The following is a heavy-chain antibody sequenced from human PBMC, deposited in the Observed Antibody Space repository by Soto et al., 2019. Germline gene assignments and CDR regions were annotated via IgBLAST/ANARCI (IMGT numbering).Heavy chain of an antibody. CDR2: IGGSSYSI. Sequence: GGSLRLSCAASGFTFNAHVMSWVRQAPGQGLEWVSVIGGSSYSIYYADSVKGRFTISRDNSKNTLYLQMHSLRAEDAAVYYCAKGRGASYGVFDFWGQGTLVTVSS. V-gene: IGHV3-23*01. CDR3: AKGRGASYGVFDF. J-gene: IGHJ4*02. CDR1: GFTFNAHV. D-gene: IGHD5-18*01.